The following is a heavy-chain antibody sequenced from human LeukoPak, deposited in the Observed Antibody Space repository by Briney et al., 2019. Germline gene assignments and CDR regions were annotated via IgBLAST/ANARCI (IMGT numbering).Heavy chain of an antibody. V-gene: IGHV1-2*02. CDR1: GYSFTEYY. CDR2: INPNSGGT. D-gene: IGHD3-16*01. J-gene: IGHJ5*02. Sequence: ASVKVSCKTSGYSFTEYYMHWVRQDPGQGLEWMGWINPNSGGTSSAQKFQGRVTMTRDTSITTVYMEVNWLTSDDTAMYYCARADRPHGGPYLIGPWGQGTLVTVSS. CDR3: ARADRPHGGPYLIGP.